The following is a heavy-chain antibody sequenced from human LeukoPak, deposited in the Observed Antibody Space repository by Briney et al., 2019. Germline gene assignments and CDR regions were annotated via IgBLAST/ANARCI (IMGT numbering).Heavy chain of an antibody. V-gene: IGHV3-21*01. Sequence: GGSLRLSCAAFGFTFSSYSINWVRQAPGKGLEWVSSISSSSSYIYYADSVKGRFTISRDNAKNSLYLQMNSLRAEDTAVYYCARESGSASFDYWGQGTLVTVSS. CDR3: ARESGSASFDY. CDR2: ISSSSSYI. D-gene: IGHD6-19*01. J-gene: IGHJ4*02. CDR1: GFTFSSYS.